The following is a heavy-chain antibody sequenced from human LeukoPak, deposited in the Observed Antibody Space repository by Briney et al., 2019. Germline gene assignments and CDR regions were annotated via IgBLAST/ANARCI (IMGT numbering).Heavy chain of an antibody. CDR2: ISGSGTST. V-gene: IGHV3-23*01. J-gene: IGHJ6*03. CDR3: AKSGADFWSGHFYYYMDV. CDR1: GFTFSSYV. D-gene: IGHD3-3*01. Sequence: GGSLRLSCAASGFTFSSYVMSWVRQAPGKGLEWVSAISGSGTSTYSADSVEGRFTISRDNSKNTLYLQMNSLRGDDTAVYFCAKSGADFWSGHFYYYMDVWGKGTTVTVSS.